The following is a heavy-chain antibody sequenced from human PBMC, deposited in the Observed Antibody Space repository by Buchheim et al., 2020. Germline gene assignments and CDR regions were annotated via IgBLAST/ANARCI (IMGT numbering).Heavy chain of an antibody. Sequence: EVQLVESGGGLVKPGGSLRLSCAASGFTFSNAWMTWVRQVPGKGLEWVGRIQSKTAGGAIDYAAPVKGRFTISRDDSKNTVYLQMNSLKTEDTAVYYCADWNYRWGLGTL. J-gene: IGHJ5*02. CDR1: GFTFSNAW. CDR2: IQSKTAGGAI. D-gene: IGHD1-7*01. V-gene: IGHV3-15*01. CDR3: ADWNYR.